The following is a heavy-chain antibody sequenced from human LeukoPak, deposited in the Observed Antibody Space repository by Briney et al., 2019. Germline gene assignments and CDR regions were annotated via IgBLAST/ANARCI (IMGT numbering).Heavy chain of an antibody. D-gene: IGHD2-2*01. J-gene: IGHJ5*02. CDR2: IYYSGST. CDR3: ARDNSCPNYTSCSENWFDP. CDR1: GGSISSSSYY. V-gene: IGHV4-39*07. Sequence: PSETLSLTCTVSGGSISSSSYYWGWIRQPPGKGLEWIGSIYYSGSTYYNPSLKSRVTISVDTSKNQFSLKLSSVTAADTAVYYCARDNSCPNYTSCSENWFDPWGQGTLVTVSS.